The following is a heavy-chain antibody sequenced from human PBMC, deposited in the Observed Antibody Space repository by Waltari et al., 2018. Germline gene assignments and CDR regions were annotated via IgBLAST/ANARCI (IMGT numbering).Heavy chain of an antibody. J-gene: IGHJ4*02. CDR1: GFALTSRGVG. V-gene: IGHV2-5*01. Sequence: QITLKESGPTLVKPTQTPTLTCTFSGFALTSRGVGVGWIRQPPGKALEWLAFIYWNDNKLYSPSLKSRLTITKDTSRNQVVLTMTNMGPVDTATYYCVHPADYYDSSNYGVYWGQGTLVTVSS. CDR3: VHPADYYDSSNYGVY. CDR2: IYWNDNK. D-gene: IGHD3-22*01.